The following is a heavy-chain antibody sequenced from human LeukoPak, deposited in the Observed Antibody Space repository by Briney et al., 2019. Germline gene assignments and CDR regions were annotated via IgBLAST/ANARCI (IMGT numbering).Heavy chain of an antibody. CDR2: INHSGST. CDR3: ARATLRWPNWFDP. D-gene: IGHD4-23*01. CDR1: GGSFSGYY. Sequence: SETLSLTCAVYGGSFSGYYRSWIRQPPGKGLEWIGEINHSGSTNYNPSLKSRVTISVDTSKNQFSLKLSSVTAADTAVYYCARATLRWPNWFDPWGQGTLVTVSS. J-gene: IGHJ5*02. V-gene: IGHV4-34*01.